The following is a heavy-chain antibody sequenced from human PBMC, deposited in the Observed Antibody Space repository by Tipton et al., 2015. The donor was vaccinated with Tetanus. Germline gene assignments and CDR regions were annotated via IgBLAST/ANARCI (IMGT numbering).Heavy chain of an antibody. CDR3: AKSNWNGLGAFDM. J-gene: IGHJ3*02. V-gene: IGHV3-7*01. CDR2: IKQDGSDK. D-gene: IGHD1-1*01. CDR1: GFTFSRYW. Sequence: VQLVQSGGGLIQPGGSLRLSCEASGFTFSRYWMSWVRQAPGKGLEWVANIKQDGSDKYYVDSVKGRFTISRDNAKNSLYLQMNSLRAEDTAVYSCAKSNWNGLGAFDMWGQGTMVTVSS.